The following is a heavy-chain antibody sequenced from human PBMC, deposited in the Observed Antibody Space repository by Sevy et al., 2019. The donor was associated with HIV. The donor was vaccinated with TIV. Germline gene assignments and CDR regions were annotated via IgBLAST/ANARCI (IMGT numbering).Heavy chain of an antibody. CDR3: VRAIAAAGSF. D-gene: IGHD6-13*01. CDR1: GFSLNNNW. Sequence: GGSLRLSCAASGFSLNNNWMNWVRQAPGKGLEWVANIKQDGSVKYYVDSVKGRFTISRDNARNLLYLQMNSLRVEDTALYYYVRAIAAAGSFWGQGTLVTVSS. CDR2: IKQDGSVK. V-gene: IGHV3-7*01. J-gene: IGHJ4*02.